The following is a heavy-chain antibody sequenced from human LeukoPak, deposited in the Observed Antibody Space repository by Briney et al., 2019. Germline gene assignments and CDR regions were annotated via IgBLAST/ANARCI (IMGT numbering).Heavy chain of an antibody. CDR2: INHSGST. J-gene: IGHJ4*02. V-gene: IGHV4-34*01. CDR3: ARARGVGATDFDY. D-gene: IGHD1-26*01. Sequence: PSETLSLTCAVYGGSFSGYYWSWIRQPPGKGLEWIGEINHSGSTNYNPSLKSRVTISVDTSKNQFSLKLSSVTAADTAVYYCARARGVGATDFDYWGQGTLVTVSS. CDR1: GGSFSGYY.